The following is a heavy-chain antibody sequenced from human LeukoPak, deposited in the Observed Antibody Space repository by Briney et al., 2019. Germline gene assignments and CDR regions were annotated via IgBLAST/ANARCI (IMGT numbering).Heavy chain of an antibody. Sequence: PGRSLRLSCAASGFTFDDYAMHWVRQAPGKGLEWVSGISWNSGSIGYADSVKGRFTISRDNAKNSLYLQMNSLRTEDTALYYCAKGLYSGSYSFDYWGQGTLVTVSS. CDR3: AKGLYSGSYSFDY. D-gene: IGHD1-26*01. V-gene: IGHV3-9*01. CDR1: GFTFDDYA. J-gene: IGHJ4*02. CDR2: ISWNSGSI.